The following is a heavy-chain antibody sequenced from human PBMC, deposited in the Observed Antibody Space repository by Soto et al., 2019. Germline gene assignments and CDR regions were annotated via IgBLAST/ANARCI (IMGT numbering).Heavy chain of an antibody. CDR3: AGRSSSGWYAGDY. V-gene: IGHV1-3*01. D-gene: IGHD6-19*01. CDR1: VYTFTSYA. Sequence: ASVKVSCKASVYTFTSYAMHWVRQAPGQRLEWMGWINAGNGNTKYSQKFQGRVTITRDTSASTAYMELSSLRSEDTAVYYCAGRSSSGWYAGDYWGQGTLVTVSS. CDR2: INAGNGNT. J-gene: IGHJ4*02.